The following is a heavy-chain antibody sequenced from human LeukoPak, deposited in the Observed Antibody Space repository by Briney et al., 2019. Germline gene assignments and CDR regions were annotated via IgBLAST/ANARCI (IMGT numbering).Heavy chain of an antibody. J-gene: IGHJ4*02. V-gene: IGHV1-24*01. CDR2: FDPEDGET. D-gene: IGHD6-13*01. CDR1: GYTFTIYD. CDR3: ATDFLLTEYSSSWSTKFDY. Sequence: ASVKVSCKASGYTFTIYDISWVRQAPGQGLEWMGGFDPEDGETIYAQKFQGRVTMTEDTSTDTAYMELSSLRSEDTAVYYCATDFLLTEYSSSWSTKFDYWGQGTLVTVSS.